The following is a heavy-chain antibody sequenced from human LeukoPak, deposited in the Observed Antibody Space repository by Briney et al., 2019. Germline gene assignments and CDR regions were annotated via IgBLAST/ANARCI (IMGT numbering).Heavy chain of an antibody. CDR2: INHSGST. Sequence: PSETLSLTCAVYGGSFSGYYWSWIRQPPGKGLEWIGEINHSGSTNYNPSLKSRVTISVDTSKNQFSLKLSSVTAADTAVYYCARQGGSLLWFGEPSDYYYMDVWGKGTTVTISS. V-gene: IGHV4-34*01. D-gene: IGHD3-10*01. CDR3: ARQGGSLLWFGEPSDYYYMDV. J-gene: IGHJ6*03. CDR1: GGSFSGYY.